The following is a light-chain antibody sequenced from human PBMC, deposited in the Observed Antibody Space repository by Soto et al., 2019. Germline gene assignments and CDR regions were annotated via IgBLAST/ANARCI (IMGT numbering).Light chain of an antibody. V-gene: IGLV1-44*01. CDR1: SSNIGSNP. Sequence: QSVLTQPPSASGTPGQRVTISCSGSSSNIGSNPVNWFQQLPGTAPKLLIHTNNQRPSGVPDRFSGSKSGTSASLAISGLQSEDEADYYCAAWDDSLNGRYVFGTGTKLTVL. J-gene: IGLJ1*01. CDR2: TNN. CDR3: AAWDDSLNGRYV.